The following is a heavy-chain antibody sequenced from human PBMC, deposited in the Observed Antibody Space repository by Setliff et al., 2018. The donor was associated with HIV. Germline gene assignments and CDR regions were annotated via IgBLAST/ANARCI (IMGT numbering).Heavy chain of an antibody. J-gene: IGHJ3*02. D-gene: IGHD3-22*01. CDR3: ARAPTDHYDPTRLGDGLDI. CDR1: GASIRNYY. V-gene: IGHV4-59*08. Sequence: LSLTCTVSGASIRNYYWSWIRQAPGRGLEWLGFFGTTYYNPSLKSRVTISVDTSKKQISLKVKSVTAADTAVYYCARAPTDHYDPTRLGDGLDIWGQGTMV. CDR2: FGTT.